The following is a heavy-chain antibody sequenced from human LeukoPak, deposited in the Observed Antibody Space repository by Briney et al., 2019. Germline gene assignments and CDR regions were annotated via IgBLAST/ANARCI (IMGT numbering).Heavy chain of an antibody. CDR2: IYHSGST. D-gene: IGHD3-9*01. CDR1: GYSISSGYY. J-gene: IGHJ4*02. V-gene: IGHV4-38-2*02. CDR3: ARDHDILTGYSDY. Sequence: SETLSLTCAVSGYSISSGYYWGWIRQPPGKGLEWIGSIYHSGSTHYNPSLKSRVTISVDTSKNQFSLKLSSVTAADTAVYYCARDHDILTGYSDYWGQGTLVTVSS.